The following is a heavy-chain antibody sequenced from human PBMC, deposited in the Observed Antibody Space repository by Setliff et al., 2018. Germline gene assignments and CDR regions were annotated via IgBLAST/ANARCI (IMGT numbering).Heavy chain of an antibody. CDR3: FGAGTCSY. D-gene: IGHD3-10*01. V-gene: IGHV3-7*01. CDR1: GFTFSNCW. J-gene: IGHJ4*02. Sequence: PGGSLRFSCTASGFTFSNCWVSWVRQAPGKGLEWLASINPHGSEKYYADSVKGRFTISRDNAKNSLSLQMNNLRTEDTAVYYCFGAGTCSYWGQGTLVTVSS. CDR2: INPHGSEK.